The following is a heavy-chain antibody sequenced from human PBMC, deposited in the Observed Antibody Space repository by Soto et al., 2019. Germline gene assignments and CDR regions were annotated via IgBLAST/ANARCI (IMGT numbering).Heavy chain of an antibody. D-gene: IGHD3-16*01. Sequence: ASVKVSCKASGYTFTSYGISWVRQAPGQGLEWMGWISAYNGNTNYAQKLQGRVTMTTDTSTSTAYMELRSLRAEDTAVYYCARDHGGQSGNFIFDNWGQGTPVTVSS. J-gene: IGHJ4*02. CDR1: GYTFTSYG. CDR3: ARDHGGQSGNFIFDN. CDR2: ISAYNGNT. V-gene: IGHV1-18*01.